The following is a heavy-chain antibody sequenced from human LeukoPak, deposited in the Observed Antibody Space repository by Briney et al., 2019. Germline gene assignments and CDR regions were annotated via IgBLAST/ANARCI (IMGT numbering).Heavy chain of an antibody. V-gene: IGHV3-9*01. CDR1: GFTFDDYA. CDR2: ISWNSGSI. D-gene: IGHD3-10*01. J-gene: IGHJ4*02. CDR3: ALGRTYYYGSGSLPPLDY. Sequence: SGRSLRLSCAASGFTFDDYAMHWVRQAPGKGLEWVSGISWNSGSIGYADSVKGRFTISRDNAKNSLYLQMNSLRAEDTALYYCALGRTYYYGSGSLPPLDYWGQGTLVTVSS.